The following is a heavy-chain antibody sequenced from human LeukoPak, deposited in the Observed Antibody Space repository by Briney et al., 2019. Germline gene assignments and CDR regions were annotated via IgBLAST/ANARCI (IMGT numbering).Heavy chain of an antibody. CDR3: ARVRGGGYYYGSGSYGHLDY. J-gene: IGHJ4*02. D-gene: IGHD3-10*01. Sequence: SETLSLTCTVSGGSISSYYWSWIRQHPGKGLEWIGNIYYSGSTYYNPSLKSRVTISVDTSKNHFSLKLNSVTAADTAVYYCARVRGGGYYYGSGSYGHLDYWGQGTLVTVSS. CDR2: IYYSGST. V-gene: IGHV4-59*12. CDR1: GGSISSYY.